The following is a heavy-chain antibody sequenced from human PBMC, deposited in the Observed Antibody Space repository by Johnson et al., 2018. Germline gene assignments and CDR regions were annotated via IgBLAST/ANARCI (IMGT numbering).Heavy chain of an antibody. CDR1: SGSISSGSHF. J-gene: IGHJ6*03. D-gene: IGHD3-22*01. Sequence: QVQLQESGPGLVRPSETLSLTCTVSSGSISSGSHFGAWIRQPPWKGLEWIGSINYSGTTYYNPSLKSPVTILVDTSKNQFSLRLTSGTAADTGVYYCVRIVVSSLGNYMDVWGRGTTVTVSS. CDR3: VRIVVSSLGNYMDV. CDR2: INYSGTT. V-gene: IGHV4-39*07.